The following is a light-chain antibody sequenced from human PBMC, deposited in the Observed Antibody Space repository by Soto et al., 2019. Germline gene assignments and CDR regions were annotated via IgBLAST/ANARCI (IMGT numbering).Light chain of an antibody. V-gene: IGKV3-15*01. CDR1: QSVSSY. Sequence: EIVMTQSPATLSVSPGERATLSCRTSQSVSSYLAWYQQKPGLPPRLLIYDASTRVTGIQDRLSGSGSGTDFTLTISSLQSADFAVYCCQQYSNWPPLYTFGRGTKLEIK. J-gene: IGKJ2*01. CDR3: QQYSNWPPLYT. CDR2: DAS.